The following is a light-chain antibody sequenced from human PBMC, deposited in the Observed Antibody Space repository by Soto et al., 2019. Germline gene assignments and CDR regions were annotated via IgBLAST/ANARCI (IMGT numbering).Light chain of an antibody. CDR2: GAS. CDR3: QQYGNSPLT. V-gene: IGKV3-20*01. J-gene: IGKJ4*01. CDR1: QSVRSSY. Sequence: EIVFTPSSGTLSLSPGGRATVSCRASQSVRSSYLAWYQQKPGQAPRLLIYGASSRATGIPDRFSGSGSGTDFTLTISRLEPEDSAVYYCQQYGNSPLTFGGGTKVDI.